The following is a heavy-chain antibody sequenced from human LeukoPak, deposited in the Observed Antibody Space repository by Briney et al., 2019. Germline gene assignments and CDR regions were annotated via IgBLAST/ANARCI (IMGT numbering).Heavy chain of an antibody. V-gene: IGHV4-39*01. J-gene: IGHJ4*02. CDR2: IYYSGST. CDR1: GGSISSSSYY. Sequence: SETLSLTCTVSGGSISSSSYYWGWIRQPPGKGLEWIGSIYYSGSTYYNPSLKSRVTISVDTSKNQFSLKLSSVTAADTAVYYCARQFGYCSSTSCYADKVDYWGQGTLVTVSS. CDR3: ARQFGYCSSTSCYADKVDY. D-gene: IGHD2-2*01.